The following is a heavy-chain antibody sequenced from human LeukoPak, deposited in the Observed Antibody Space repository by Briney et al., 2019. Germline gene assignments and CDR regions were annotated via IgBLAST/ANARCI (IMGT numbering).Heavy chain of an antibody. D-gene: IGHD6-19*01. Sequence: AGGSLRLSCAASGFTFSSYAMSWVRQAPGKGLEWVSAISGSGGSTYYADSVKGRSTISRDNSKNTLYLQMNSLRAEDTAVYYCAKDPDGPYSSGWPGGWYFDLWGRGTLVTVSS. CDR2: ISGSGGST. J-gene: IGHJ2*01. CDR3: AKDPDGPYSSGWPGGWYFDL. CDR1: GFTFSSYA. V-gene: IGHV3-23*01.